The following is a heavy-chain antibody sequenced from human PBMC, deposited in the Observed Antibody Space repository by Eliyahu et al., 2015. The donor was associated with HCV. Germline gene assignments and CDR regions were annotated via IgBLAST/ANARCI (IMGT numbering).Heavy chain of an antibody. D-gene: IGHD1-1*01. V-gene: IGHV1-2*02. J-gene: IGHJ4*02. CDR2: INLNSGDT. CDR1: AFTFSDFY. CDR3: ARDSASLAGTFFDY. Sequence: QVQLVQSGAELKKPGASVKVSCETSAFTFSDFYIHWMRQAPGQGLEWMGWINLNSGDTKFAQKFQGRVTMTRDTSFSTAYMGLSRLTSDDTAVYYCARDSASLAGTFFDYWGQGTCHRLL.